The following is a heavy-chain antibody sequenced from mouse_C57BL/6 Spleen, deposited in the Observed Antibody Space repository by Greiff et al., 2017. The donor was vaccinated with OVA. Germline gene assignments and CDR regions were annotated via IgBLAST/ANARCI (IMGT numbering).Heavy chain of an antibody. J-gene: IGHJ2*01. CDR1: GYPFTSYW. CDR2: LDPNSGGT. V-gene: IGHV1-72*01. D-gene: IGHD1-1*01. Sequence: VQLQQPGAELVKPGASVKLSCKASGYPFTSYWMHWVKQRPVRGLEWIGRLDPNSGGTKYNEKFKSKATLTVAKPSSPAYMQLSSLTSEDSTVYYCARSYYGSSYPYYFDYWGQGTTLTVSS. CDR3: ARSYYGSSYPYYFDY.